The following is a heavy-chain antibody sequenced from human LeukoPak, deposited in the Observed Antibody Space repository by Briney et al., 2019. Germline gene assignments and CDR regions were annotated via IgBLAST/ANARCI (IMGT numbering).Heavy chain of an antibody. D-gene: IGHD3-3*01. Sequence: ASVKVSCKASGYTFTNYYMHWVRQAPGQGLEWMGIINPSGGSTSYAQNFQGRVTMTRDTSTSTAYMELRSLRSDDTAVYYCARVHDFWSGYDYWGQGTLVTVSS. V-gene: IGHV1-46*01. CDR3: ARVHDFWSGYDY. CDR2: INPSGGST. CDR1: GYTFTNYY. J-gene: IGHJ4*02.